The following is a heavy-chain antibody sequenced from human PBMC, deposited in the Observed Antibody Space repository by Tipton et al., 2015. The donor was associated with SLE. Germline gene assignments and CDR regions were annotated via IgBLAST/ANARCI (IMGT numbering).Heavy chain of an antibody. V-gene: IGHV3-33*06. CDR1: GFTFSSYG. Sequence: SLRLSCAASGFTFSSYGMHWVRQAPGKGLEWVAVIWYDGSNKYYADSVKGRFTISGDNSKNTLYLQMNSLRAEDTAVYYCAKVRYDWDSSSSPPGMDVWGQGTTVTVSS. D-gene: IGHD6-6*01. J-gene: IGHJ6*02. CDR2: IWYDGSNK. CDR3: AKVRYDWDSSSSPPGMDV.